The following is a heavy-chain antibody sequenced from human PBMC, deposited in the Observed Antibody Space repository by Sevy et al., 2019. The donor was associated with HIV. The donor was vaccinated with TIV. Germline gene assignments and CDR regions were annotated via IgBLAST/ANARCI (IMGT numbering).Heavy chain of an antibody. Sequence: QLGGSLRLSCAVSGFTFSSYAMHWVRQAPGKGLEWVAGISYDGSNKYYADSVKGRFTISRDNSKNTLYLQMNSLRVDDTAVYYCARDMGYSYGQFDYWGQGTLVTVSS. J-gene: IGHJ4*02. CDR2: ISYDGSNK. CDR1: GFTFSSYA. D-gene: IGHD5-18*01. V-gene: IGHV3-30-3*01. CDR3: ARDMGYSYGQFDY.